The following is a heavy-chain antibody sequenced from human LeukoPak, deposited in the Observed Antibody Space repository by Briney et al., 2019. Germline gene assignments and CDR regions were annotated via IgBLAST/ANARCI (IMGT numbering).Heavy chain of an antibody. V-gene: IGHV3-21*01. Sequence: GGSLRLSCAASGFTFSSYSMNWVRQAPGKGLEWVSSISSSSSYIYYADSVKGRFTISRDNAKNSLYLQMNSLRAEDTAVYYWARHHPTPPYYDFWSGYYAYWFDPWGQGTLVTVSS. J-gene: IGHJ5*02. CDR2: ISSSSSYI. CDR1: GFTFSSYS. D-gene: IGHD3-3*01. CDR3: ARHHPTPPYYDFWSGYYAYWFDP.